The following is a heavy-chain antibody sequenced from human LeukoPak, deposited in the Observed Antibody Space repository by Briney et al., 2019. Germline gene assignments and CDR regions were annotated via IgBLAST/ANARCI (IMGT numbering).Heavy chain of an antibody. J-gene: IGHJ6*03. CDR1: GFTFSSYA. CDR2: ISGSGGST. Sequence: PGGSLRLSCAASGFTFSSYAMSWVRQAPGKGLEWVSAISGSGGSTYYADSVKGRFTISRDNSKNTLYLQMNSLRAKDTAVYYCAKTPGVYSSSSPYYYYYMDVWGKGTTVTVSS. V-gene: IGHV3-23*01. CDR3: AKTPGVYSSSSPYYYYYMDV. D-gene: IGHD6-6*01.